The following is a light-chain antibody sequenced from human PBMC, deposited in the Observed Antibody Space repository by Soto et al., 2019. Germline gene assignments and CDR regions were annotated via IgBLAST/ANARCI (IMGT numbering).Light chain of an antibody. CDR2: GAS. CDR3: QQYGSSPIT. J-gene: IGKJ5*01. Sequence: EIVLTQFPGTLSLSPGERATLSCRASQSVNTNYLAWYQQKSGQAPRLLIYGASSRATGIPDRFSGSGSGTDFTLTISRLEPEDFAAYCCQQYGSSPITFGQGTRLEIK. CDR1: QSVNTNY. V-gene: IGKV3-20*01.